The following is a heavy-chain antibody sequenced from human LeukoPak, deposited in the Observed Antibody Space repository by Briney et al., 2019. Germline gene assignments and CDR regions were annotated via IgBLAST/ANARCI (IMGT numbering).Heavy chain of an antibody. V-gene: IGHV1-46*01. Sequence: EASVKVSCKASGYSFTNYNMHWVRQAPGQGLEWMGIINPSAGSTSFAQQFQGRVTMTRDTSTSTVYMELSSLRSDDTAVYYCARGLKYYDFWSGLDYWGQGTLVTVSS. CDR2: INPSAGST. CDR1: GYSFTNYN. J-gene: IGHJ4*02. CDR3: ARGLKYYDFWSGLDY. D-gene: IGHD3-3*01.